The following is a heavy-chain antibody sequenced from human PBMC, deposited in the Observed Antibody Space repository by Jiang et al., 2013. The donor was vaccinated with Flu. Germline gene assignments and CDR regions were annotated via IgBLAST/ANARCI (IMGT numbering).Heavy chain of an antibody. J-gene: IGHJ4*02. CDR3: ARGGYYDFWSGYPHAYYFDY. CDR2: TYYRSKWYN. D-gene: IGHD3-3*01. V-gene: IGHV6-1*01. CDR1: GDSVSSNSAA. Sequence: QTLSLTCAISGDSVSSNSAAWNWIRQSPSRGLEWLGRTYYRSKWYNDYAVSVKSRITINPDTSKNQFSLQLNSVTPEDTAVYYCARGGYYDFWSGYPHAYYFDYWGQGTLVTVSS.